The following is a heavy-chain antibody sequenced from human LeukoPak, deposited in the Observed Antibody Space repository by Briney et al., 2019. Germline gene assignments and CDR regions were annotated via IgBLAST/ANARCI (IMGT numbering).Heavy chain of an antibody. J-gene: IGHJ6*02. Sequence: ETLSLTCTVSGGSISSYYWSWIRQPPGKGLEWVANIKQDGSEKYYVDSVKGRFTISRDNAQKSLFLQMNSLRAEDTAVYYCARVRTAMTYGMDVWGQGTTVTVSS. CDR1: GGSISSYY. CDR2: IKQDGSEK. V-gene: IGHV3-7*01. D-gene: IGHD5-18*01. CDR3: ARVRTAMTYGMDV.